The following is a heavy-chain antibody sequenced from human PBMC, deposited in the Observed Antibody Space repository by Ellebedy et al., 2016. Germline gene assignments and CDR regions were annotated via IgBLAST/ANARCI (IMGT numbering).Heavy chain of an antibody. CDR1: GFTVSTNY. CDR2: IYSGGST. Sequence: ETLSLTCAASGFTVSTNYMSWVRQAPGKGLEWVSLIYSGGSTYYADSVKGRFTISRDNSKNTLYLQMNSLRAEDTAVYYCAREFSGSYYNDWGQGTLVTVSS. D-gene: IGHD3-10*01. J-gene: IGHJ4*02. V-gene: IGHV3-66*01. CDR3: AREFSGSYYND.